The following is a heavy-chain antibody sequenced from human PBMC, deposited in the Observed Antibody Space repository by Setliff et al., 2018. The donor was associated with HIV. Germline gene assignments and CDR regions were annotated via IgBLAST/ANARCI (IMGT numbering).Heavy chain of an antibody. J-gene: IGHJ4*02. CDR3: TRDMSSSSHY. CDR1: GGSFSGYY. Sequence: PSETLSLTCAVYGGSFSGYYWSWIRQPPGKGLEWIGEVYHSGSTNYNPSLKSRVTISVDKSKNQFSLKLSSLTAADSAVYYCTRDMSSSSHYWGQGMLVTVSS. CDR2: VYHSGST. D-gene: IGHD6-6*01. V-gene: IGHV4-34*01.